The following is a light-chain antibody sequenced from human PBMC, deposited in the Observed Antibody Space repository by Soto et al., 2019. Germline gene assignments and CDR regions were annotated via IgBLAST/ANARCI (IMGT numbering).Light chain of an antibody. CDR3: TSYTSSSTWV. V-gene: IGLV2-14*01. CDR1: SSDVGGYNY. Sequence: QSGLTQPASVSGSPGQSITISCTGTSSDVGGYNYVSWYQQHPGKAPKLLIYEVSNRPSGVSNRFSGSKSGNTASLTISGLQAEDEADDYCTSYTSSSTWVFGGGTKLTVL. J-gene: IGLJ3*02. CDR2: EVS.